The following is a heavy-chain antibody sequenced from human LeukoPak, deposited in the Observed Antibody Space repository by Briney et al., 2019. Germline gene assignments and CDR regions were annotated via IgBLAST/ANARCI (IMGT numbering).Heavy chain of an antibody. CDR2: IYSGGST. Sequence: GGSLRLSCAVPGFTLSSNYMNWVRQAPGKGLEGVSVIYSGGSTYYADSVTGRFTISRDNSKNTLYLQMNSLRAEDTAVYYCARSGNYYTAFDYWGQGTLVTVSS. V-gene: IGHV3-53*01. J-gene: IGHJ4*02. D-gene: IGHD3-10*01. CDR3: ARSGNYYTAFDY. CDR1: GFTLSSNY.